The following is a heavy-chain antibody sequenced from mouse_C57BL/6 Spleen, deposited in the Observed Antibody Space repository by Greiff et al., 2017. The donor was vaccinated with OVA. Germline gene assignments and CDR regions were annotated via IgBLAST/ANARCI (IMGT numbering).Heavy chain of an antibody. CDR1: GYTFTDYY. CDR2: IYPGSGNT. CDR3: ARGYGSSYWYFDV. Sequence: VQLVESGAELVRPGASVKLSCKASGYTFTDYYINWVKQRPGQGLEWIARIYPGSGNTYYNEKFKGKATLTAEKSSSTAYMQLSSLTSEDSAVYFCARGYGSSYWYFDVWGTGTTVTVSS. D-gene: IGHD1-1*01. V-gene: IGHV1-76*01. J-gene: IGHJ1*03.